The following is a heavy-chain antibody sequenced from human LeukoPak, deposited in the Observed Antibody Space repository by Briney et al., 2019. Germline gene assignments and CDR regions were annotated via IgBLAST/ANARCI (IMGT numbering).Heavy chain of an antibody. CDR2: IYYSGST. CDR3: ARGRFLDAFGI. V-gene: IGHV4-31*03. J-gene: IGHJ3*02. Sequence: SETLSLTCTVSGDSISTGGYYWAWIRQHRERGLEWIGYIYYSGSTHYNPSLQSRVTISVDTSKNQFSLNLNSVTAADTAVYYCARGRFLDAFGIWGQGTMVTVSS. D-gene: IGHD3-3*01. CDR1: GDSISTGGYY.